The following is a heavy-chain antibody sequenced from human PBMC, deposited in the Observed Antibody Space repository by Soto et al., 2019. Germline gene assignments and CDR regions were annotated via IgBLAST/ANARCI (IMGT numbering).Heavy chain of an antibody. J-gene: IGHJ5*02. V-gene: IGHV2-5*02. CDR2: IYWDDDK. Sequence: SGPTLVNPTQTLTLTCTFSVFSLTTRGVAVGWIRQPPGKALEWLAVIYWDDDKRYSPSLKYRLTITKDTSKNQVVLTLTNMDPVDTATYYCAHGDGSLGRDWFDPWGQGTLVTVSS. CDR1: VFSLTTRGVA. D-gene: IGHD3-10*01. CDR3: AHGDGSLGRDWFDP.